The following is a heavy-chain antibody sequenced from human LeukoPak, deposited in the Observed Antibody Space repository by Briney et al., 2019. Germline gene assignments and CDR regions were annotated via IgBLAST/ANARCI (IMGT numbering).Heavy chain of an antibody. Sequence: GGSLRLSCAASGFTLSSYEMNWVRQAPGKGLEWVSYISSSSSTKYYTDSVRGRFTISRDNAKNSLSLQMNSLRAEDTAVYYCAREIAGSGPAFDIWGQGTMVTVSS. D-gene: IGHD6-13*01. CDR2: ISSSSSTK. V-gene: IGHV3-48*03. J-gene: IGHJ3*02. CDR3: AREIAGSGPAFDI. CDR1: GFTLSSYE.